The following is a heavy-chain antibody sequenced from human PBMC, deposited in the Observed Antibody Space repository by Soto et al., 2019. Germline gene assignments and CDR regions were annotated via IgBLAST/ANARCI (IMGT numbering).Heavy chain of an antibody. V-gene: IGHV3-23*01. Sequence: GGSLRLSCAASGFTFSSYAMSWVRQAPGKGLEWVSAISGSGGSTYYADSVKGRFTISRDNSKNTLYLQMNSLRAEDTAVYYCAKDSEAGGSGWFWGLWGFDYWGQGTLVTVSS. CDR3: AKDSEAGGSGWFWGLWGFDY. CDR2: ISGSGGST. J-gene: IGHJ4*02. CDR1: GFTFSSYA. D-gene: IGHD6-19*01.